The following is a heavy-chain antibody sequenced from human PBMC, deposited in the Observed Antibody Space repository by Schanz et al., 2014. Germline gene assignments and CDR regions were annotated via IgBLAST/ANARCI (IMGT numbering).Heavy chain of an antibody. CDR3: RAPHYGQGRHLDY. CDR2: INPTGGST. CDR1: GYSFSAYS. Sequence: QVQLVQSGAELKNPGASVKVSCKASGYSFSAYSIHWMRQAPGQGLEWLGIINPTGGSTTYAEKFLGRVTMTSDTSXSPVYMELSPLSSADMAVYCARAPHYGQGRHLDYWGQGTLVTVSS. J-gene: IGHJ4*02. D-gene: IGHD3-10*01. V-gene: IGHV1-46*03.